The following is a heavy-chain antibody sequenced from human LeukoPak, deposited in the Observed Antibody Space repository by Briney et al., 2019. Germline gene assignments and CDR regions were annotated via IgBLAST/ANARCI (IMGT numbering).Heavy chain of an antibody. V-gene: IGHV5-51*01. D-gene: IGHD1-7*01. J-gene: IGHJ4*02. CDR2: IYPGDSDT. Sequence: GESLKISCKGSGYSFTSYWIGWVRQMPGKGLEWMGIIYPGDSDTRYSPSFQGQVTISADKSISTAYLQWSSLKASDTAMYYCARPHITGTSPYYFDYWGQGTLVTVSS. CDR3: ARPHITGTSPYYFDY. CDR1: GYSFTSYW.